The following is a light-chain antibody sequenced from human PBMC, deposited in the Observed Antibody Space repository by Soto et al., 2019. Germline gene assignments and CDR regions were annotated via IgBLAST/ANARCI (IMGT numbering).Light chain of an antibody. CDR3: QQFNNWPPIT. V-gene: IGKV3D-15*01. J-gene: IGKJ4*01. Sequence: EIVLTHSPGTLSLSPWERATLSCRASQSVNSNLACYQQKPGQAPRLLIYHASTRATGIPARFSGSGSGTEFTLTISSLQSEDFAIFYCQQFNNWPPITFGGGTKVDIK. CDR1: QSVNSN. CDR2: HAS.